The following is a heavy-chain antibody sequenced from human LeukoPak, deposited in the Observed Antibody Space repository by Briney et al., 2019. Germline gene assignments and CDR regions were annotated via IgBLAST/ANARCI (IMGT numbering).Heavy chain of an antibody. CDR3: ARDGEWEVLPPVSVVGYYYYYGMDV. J-gene: IGHJ6*02. CDR1: GFTVSGNH. D-gene: IGHD1-26*01. V-gene: IGHV3-66*01. Sequence: PGGSLRLSCAASGFTVSGNHMSWVRQAPGKGLEWVSVIYSGGSTYYADSVKGRFTISRDNSKNTLYLQMNSLRAEDTAVYYCARDGEWEVLPPVSVVGYYYYYGMDVWGQGTTVTVSS. CDR2: IYSGGST.